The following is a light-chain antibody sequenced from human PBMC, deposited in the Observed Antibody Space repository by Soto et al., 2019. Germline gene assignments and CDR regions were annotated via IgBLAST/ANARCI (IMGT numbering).Light chain of an antibody. J-gene: IGKJ1*01. CDR2: DVS. Sequence: DIVLTQSPATLSLSPGERATLSCRASQSVSNDLAWYQQKPGQAPRLLIHDVSNRATGIPARVSGSGSGTDFTLTISNLEPEDFAVYYCQQRSNWPWTFGQGTKVEIK. CDR1: QSVSND. V-gene: IGKV3-11*01. CDR3: QQRSNWPWT.